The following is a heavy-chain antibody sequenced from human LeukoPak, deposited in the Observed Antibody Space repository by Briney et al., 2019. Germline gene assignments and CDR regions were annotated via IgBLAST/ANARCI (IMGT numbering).Heavy chain of an antibody. J-gene: IGHJ4*02. CDR1: GFTFSSYW. CDR3: ARSLGSSGYQDY. V-gene: IGHV3-74*01. D-gene: IGHD3-22*01. CDR2: INSDGSST. Sequence: PGGSLRLSCAASGFTFSSYWMHWVRQAPGKGLVWVSRINSDGSSTSYADSVKGRFTISRDNAKNTVYLQMNSLRAEDTAVHYCARSLGSSGYQDYWGQGTLVTVSS.